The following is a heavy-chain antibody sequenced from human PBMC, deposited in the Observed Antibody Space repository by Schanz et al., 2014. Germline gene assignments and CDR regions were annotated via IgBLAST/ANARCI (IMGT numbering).Heavy chain of an antibody. CDR1: GYTFTSYS. D-gene: IGHD5-12*01. J-gene: IGHJ4*02. V-gene: IGHV1-46*01. CDR3: ARAFGGYDPAGALDY. CDR2: INPSGGST. Sequence: QVQLVQSGAEVKKPGASVKVSCKASGYTFTSYSMHWVRQAPGQGLEWMGMINPSGGSTTYAQKFQGRVTMTRDTSTSTAYMELSRLKSDDTAVYYCARAFGGYDPAGALDYWGQGTLVTVSS.